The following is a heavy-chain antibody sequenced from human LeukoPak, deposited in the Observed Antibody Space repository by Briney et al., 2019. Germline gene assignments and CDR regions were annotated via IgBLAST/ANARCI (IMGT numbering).Heavy chain of an antibody. Sequence: SETLSLTCAVYGGSFSGYYWSWIRQPPGKGLEWIGEINHSGSTNYNPSLKSRVTISVDTSKNQFSLKLSSVTAADTAVYYCARDGQGYSYGYSHRDYFDYWGQGTLVTVSS. CDR1: GGSFSGYY. CDR2: INHSGST. D-gene: IGHD5-18*01. CDR3: ARDGQGYSYGYSHRDYFDY. J-gene: IGHJ4*02. V-gene: IGHV4-34*01.